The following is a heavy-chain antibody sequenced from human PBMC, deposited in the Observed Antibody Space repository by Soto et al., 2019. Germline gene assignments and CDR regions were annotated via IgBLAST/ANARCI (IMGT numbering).Heavy chain of an antibody. CDR1: GGSISSGDYY. Sequence: SETLSLTCTVSGGSISSGDYYWSWIRKPPGKGLEWIGYIYYSGSTYYNPSLESRLTISVDTSKNQFSLKLSSVTAADTAVYYCARDRRIGTTALFDYWGQGTLVTVSS. CDR3: ARDRRIGTTALFDY. D-gene: IGHD1-7*01. J-gene: IGHJ4*02. CDR2: IYYSGST. V-gene: IGHV4-30-4*01.